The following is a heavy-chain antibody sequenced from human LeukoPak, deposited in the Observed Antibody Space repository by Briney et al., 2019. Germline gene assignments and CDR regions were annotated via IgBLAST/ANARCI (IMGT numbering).Heavy chain of an antibody. CDR3: AKGHIVVVTAGDAFDI. CDR2: IIAILGIA. J-gene: IGHJ3*02. Sequence: SVKVSCKASGCTFSSYAISWVRQAPGQGLEWMGRIIAILGIANYAQKLQGRVTITADKSTSTAYMELSSLRSEDTAVYYCAKGHIVVVTAGDAFDIWGQGTMVTVSS. D-gene: IGHD2-21*02. CDR1: GCTFSSYA. V-gene: IGHV1-69*04.